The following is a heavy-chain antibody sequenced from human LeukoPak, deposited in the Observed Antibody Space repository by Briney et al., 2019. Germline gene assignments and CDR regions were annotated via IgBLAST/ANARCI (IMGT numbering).Heavy chain of an antibody. V-gene: IGHV3-48*03. CDR3: ARGLKFDWSYYRAGEFEFDF. CDR1: GFTFSSYE. D-gene: IGHD3-9*01. Sequence: GGSLRLSCAASGFTFSSYEMNWVRHAPGKGLDWVSYISTSGSTIYYADSVKGRFTISRDNAKNSLYLQMNSLRAEDTAVYYCARGLKFDWSYYRAGEFEFDFWGQGTPVTVSS. J-gene: IGHJ4*02. CDR2: ISTSGSTI.